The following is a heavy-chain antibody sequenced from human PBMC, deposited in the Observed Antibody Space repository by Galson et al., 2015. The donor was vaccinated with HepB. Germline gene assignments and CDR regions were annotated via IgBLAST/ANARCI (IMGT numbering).Heavy chain of an antibody. J-gene: IGHJ4*02. Sequence: SVKVSCKASGYTFTSYYMHWVRQAPGQGLEWMGIINPSGGSTSYAQKLQGRVTMTRDTSTSTVYMGLSSLRSEDTAVYYCARDYSRTYYYDSSGNTFDYWGQGTLVTVSS. CDR3: ARDYSRTYYYDSSGNTFDY. CDR1: GYTFTSYY. CDR2: INPSGGST. V-gene: IGHV1-46*04. D-gene: IGHD3-22*01.